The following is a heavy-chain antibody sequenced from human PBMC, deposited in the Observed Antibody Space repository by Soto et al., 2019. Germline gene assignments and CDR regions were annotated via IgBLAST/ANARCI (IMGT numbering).Heavy chain of an antibody. CDR1: GGSISSGGYY. J-gene: IGHJ6*02. D-gene: IGHD3-10*01. CDR3: VRDSPPTVRGVRDYYGMDV. V-gene: IGHV4-31*03. CDR2: IYYTGST. Sequence: QVRLQESGPGLVRPSQTLSLTCTVTGGSISSGGYYWSWIRQHPEKGLEWIGHIYYTGSTYYNPSLKSRVTMSADTSKNQFSLRLGSVTAADTAVYYCVRDSPPTVRGVRDYYGMDVWDQGTTVTVSS.